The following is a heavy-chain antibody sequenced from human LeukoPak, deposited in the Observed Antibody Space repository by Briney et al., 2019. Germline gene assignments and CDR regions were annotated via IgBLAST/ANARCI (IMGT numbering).Heavy chain of an antibody. V-gene: IGHV3-7*01. D-gene: IGHD6-13*01. CDR1: GFTFSSYW. Sequence: PGGSLRLSCAASGFTFSSYWMSWVRQAPGKGLEWVANIKYDGSEKYYVDSVKGRFTISRDNAKNSLYLQMNSLRAEDTAVYYCARDIEAAGFFLDYWGQGTLVTVSS. CDR2: IKYDGSEK. J-gene: IGHJ4*02. CDR3: ARDIEAAGFFLDY.